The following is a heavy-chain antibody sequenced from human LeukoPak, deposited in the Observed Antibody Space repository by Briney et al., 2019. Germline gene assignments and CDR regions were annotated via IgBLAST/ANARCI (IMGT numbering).Heavy chain of an antibody. J-gene: IGHJ4*02. Sequence: SETLSLTCTVSGASISNFYWSWIRQSAGKGLEWVGRISPSGTTVYNPSLKSRLTMSLDTSKNQFSLKLRSVTAADTAVYFCARDGSSSSSWDYFDYWGQGTLVTVSS. D-gene: IGHD6-6*01. V-gene: IGHV4-4*07. CDR1: GASISNFY. CDR2: ISPSGTT. CDR3: ARDGSSSSSWDYFDY.